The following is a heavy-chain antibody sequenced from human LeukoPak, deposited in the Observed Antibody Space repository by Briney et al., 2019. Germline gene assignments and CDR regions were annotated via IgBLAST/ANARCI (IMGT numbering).Heavy chain of an antibody. CDR1: GFTFSSYA. V-gene: IGHV3-30*01. CDR2: ISYDGSNK. D-gene: IGHD4-11*01. J-gene: IGHJ6*03. Sequence: GGSRRLSCAASGFTFSSYAMHWVRQAPGKGLEWVAVISYDGSNKYYADSVKGRFTISRDNSKNTLYLQMNSLRAEDTAVYYCARDGFMTTYYYYYMDVWGKGTTVTVSS. CDR3: ARDGFMTTYYYYYMDV.